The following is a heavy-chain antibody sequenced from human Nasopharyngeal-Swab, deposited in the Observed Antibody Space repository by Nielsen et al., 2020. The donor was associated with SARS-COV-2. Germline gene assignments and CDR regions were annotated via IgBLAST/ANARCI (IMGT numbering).Heavy chain of an antibody. Sequence: RQAPGKGLEWIGYIYYSGSTNYNPSLKSRVTISVDTSKSQFSLKLSSVTAADTAVYYCARVLGSIVVVPAAMPVYAFDIWGQGTTVTVSS. CDR3: ARVLGSIVVVPAAMPVYAFDI. V-gene: IGHV4-59*01. D-gene: IGHD2-2*01. CDR2: IYYSGST. J-gene: IGHJ3*02.